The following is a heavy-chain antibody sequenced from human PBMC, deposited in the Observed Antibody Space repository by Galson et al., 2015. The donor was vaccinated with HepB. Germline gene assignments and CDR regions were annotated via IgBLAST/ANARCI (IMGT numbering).Heavy chain of an antibody. Sequence: SLRLSCAASGFTFSDFAMVWVRQAPGVGLEWVSTCGSGNIKYYADSVKGRFTVSRDNSRNTLYLQMNSLRAEDTAVYYCAKWRLSERWFDPWGLGTLVTVSS. D-gene: IGHD1-1*01. J-gene: IGHJ5*02. CDR1: GFTFSDFA. CDR2: CGSGNIK. CDR3: AKWRLSERWFDP. V-gene: IGHV3-23*01.